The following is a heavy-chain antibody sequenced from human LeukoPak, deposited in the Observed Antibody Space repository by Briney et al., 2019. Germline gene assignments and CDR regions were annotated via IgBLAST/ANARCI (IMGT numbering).Heavy chain of an antibody. V-gene: IGHV1-18*01. J-gene: IGHJ4*02. CDR3: ALTPDDVILAPLYVDY. CDR2: ISAYNGNT. Sequence: ASVKVSCKASGYTFTSYGISWVRQAPGQGLEWMGWISAYNGNTNDAQKLQGRVTMTTDTSTSTAYMELRSLRSDDTAVYYCALTPDDVILAPLYVDYWGQGTLVTVSS. D-gene: IGHD3-16*02. CDR1: GYTFTSYG.